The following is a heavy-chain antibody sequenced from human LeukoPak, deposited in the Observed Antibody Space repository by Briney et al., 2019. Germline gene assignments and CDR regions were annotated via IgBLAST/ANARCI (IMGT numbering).Heavy chain of an antibody. CDR1: GFTVSSNY. CDR3: AKGPQLGSGYHPDY. Sequence: PGGSLRLSCAASGFTVSSNYMTWVRQAPGQGLEWVSTITGSDDKTYYADSVKGRFTISRDYSRNTVHLQMNSLRAEDTAIYYCAKGPQLGSGYHPDYWGQGTLVTVSS. D-gene: IGHD3-22*01. CDR2: ITGSDDKT. J-gene: IGHJ4*02. V-gene: IGHV3-23*01.